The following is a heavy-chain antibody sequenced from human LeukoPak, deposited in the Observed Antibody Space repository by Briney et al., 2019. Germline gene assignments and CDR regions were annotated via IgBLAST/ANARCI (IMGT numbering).Heavy chain of an antibody. CDR1: GGSISSSNW. CDR3: ARDPSGIAVAGRNAFDI. CDR2: IYHSGST. V-gene: IGHV4-4*02. Sequence: SETLSLTCAVSGGSISSSNWWSWVRQPPGKGLEWIGEIYHSGSTNYNPSLKSRVTISVDKSKNQFSLKLSSVTAADTAVYYCARDPSGIAVAGRNAFDIWGQGTMVTVSS. D-gene: IGHD6-19*01. J-gene: IGHJ3*02.